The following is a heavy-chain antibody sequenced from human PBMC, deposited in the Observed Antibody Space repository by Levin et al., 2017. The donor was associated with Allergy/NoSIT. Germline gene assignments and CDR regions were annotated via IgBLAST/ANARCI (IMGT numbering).Heavy chain of an antibody. J-gene: IGHJ4*02. D-gene: IGHD6-19*01. CDR3: ARDRCCAVAAIDWTHPRDY. Sequence: LSLTCAASGFTFSNFGIHWVRQAPGKGLEWVSAIWYDGSNKYYRDSVKGRFTISRDNSKNTLYLQMDSLRVEDTAVYYCARDRCCAVAAIDWTHPRDYWGQGTLVTVSS. V-gene: IGHV3-33*01. CDR1: GFTFSNFG. CDR2: IWYDGSNK.